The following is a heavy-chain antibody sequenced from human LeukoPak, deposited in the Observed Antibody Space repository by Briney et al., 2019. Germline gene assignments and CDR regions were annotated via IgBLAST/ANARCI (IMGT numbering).Heavy chain of an antibody. CDR3: AREDVVVTGNWFDP. J-gene: IGHJ5*02. CDR2: ISAYNGDT. V-gene: IGHV1-18*01. D-gene: IGHD2-21*02. Sequence: ASVKVSCKTSGYTFTTYGVTWVRQAPRQGLEWMGWISAYNGDTNYAQEFQGRMTMTIDTSTNTAYMELSGLRSEDTAVYYCAREDVVVTGNWFDPWGQGALVTVSS. CDR1: GYTFTTYG.